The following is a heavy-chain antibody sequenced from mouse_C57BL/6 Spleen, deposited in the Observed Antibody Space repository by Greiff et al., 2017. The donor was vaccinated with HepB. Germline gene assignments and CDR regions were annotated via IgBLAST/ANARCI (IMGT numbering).Heavy chain of an antibody. CDR3: ATGGVYYGSLFDY. V-gene: IGHV1-80*01. CDR2: IYPGDGDT. J-gene: IGHJ2*01. D-gene: IGHD1-1*01. CDR1: GYAFSSYW. Sequence: VKLMESGAELVKPGASVKISCKASGYAFSSYWMNWVKQRPGKGLEWIGQIYPGDGDTNYNGKFKGKATLTADKSSSTAYMQLSSLTSEDSAVYFCATGGVYYGSLFDYWGQGTTLTVSS.